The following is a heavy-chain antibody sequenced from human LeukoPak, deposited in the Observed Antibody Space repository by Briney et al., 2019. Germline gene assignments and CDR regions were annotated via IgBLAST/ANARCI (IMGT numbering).Heavy chain of an antibody. Sequence: GESLKTSCKGSGYSFTSYWIGLVRQMPGKGLGGMGIIYPGDSDTRYSPSFNGPVTISADKSISTAYLQWSSLKASDTAMYYCARSYGSGSYYILDYWGQGTLVTVS. CDR3: ARSYGSGSYYILDY. V-gene: IGHV5-51*01. D-gene: IGHD3-10*01. J-gene: IGHJ4*02. CDR2: IYPGDSDT. CDR1: GYSFTSYW.